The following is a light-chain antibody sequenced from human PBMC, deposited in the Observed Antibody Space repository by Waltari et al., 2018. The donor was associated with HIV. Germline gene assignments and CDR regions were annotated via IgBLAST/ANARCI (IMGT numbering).Light chain of an antibody. CDR2: DVT. Sequence: QSALTQPRSVSGSPGQSVTISCAGTNSHIDNSNLVSWYQQHPNRAPKLLIFDVTQRPSGVPDRFSGSESGNTASLTISGLQTDDEADYFCCSYAGAYIVFATGTKVTVL. CDR1: NSHIDNSNL. V-gene: IGLV2-11*01. CDR3: CSYAGAYIV. J-gene: IGLJ1*01.